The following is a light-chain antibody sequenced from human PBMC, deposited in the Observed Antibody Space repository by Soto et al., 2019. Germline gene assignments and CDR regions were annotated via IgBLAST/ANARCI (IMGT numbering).Light chain of an antibody. Sequence: IQMTQSRSYLSSSVGDRVTIPCLASPNISNYLTWYQQKPGKAPKLLIYDASNWETGVPSRFSGSGSGTDFTFTISSLQAEDIATYYCQQYDNPPLTFGGGTKVDIK. V-gene: IGKV1-33*01. CDR1: PNISNY. J-gene: IGKJ4*01. CDR3: QQYDNPPLT. CDR2: DAS.